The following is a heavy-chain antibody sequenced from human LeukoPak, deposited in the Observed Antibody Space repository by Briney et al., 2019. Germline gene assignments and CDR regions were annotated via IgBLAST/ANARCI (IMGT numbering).Heavy chain of an antibody. CDR1: GFTFSSYG. Sequence: GGSLRLSCAASGFTFSSYGMHWVRQAPGKGLEWVAFIRYDGSNKYYADSVRGRFTISRDNSKNTLYLQMNSLRAEDTAVYYCAKVLGLIEWELLPFDYWGQGTLVTVSS. V-gene: IGHV3-30*02. CDR2: IRYDGSNK. D-gene: IGHD1-26*01. J-gene: IGHJ4*02. CDR3: AKVLGLIEWELLPFDY.